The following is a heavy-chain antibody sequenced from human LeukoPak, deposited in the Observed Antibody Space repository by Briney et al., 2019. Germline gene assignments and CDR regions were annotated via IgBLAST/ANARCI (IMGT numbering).Heavy chain of an antibody. D-gene: IGHD3-9*01. J-gene: IGHJ1*01. CDR2: ISAYNGNT. CDR3: ARDQAATNTQVRFCLD. Sequence: AASVKVSCKASGYNFTSYGISWVRQAPGQGLEWMGWISAYNGNTNFAQKLQGRVTMTTDTSTSTAYMDLRSLRSDDTAVYYCARDQAATNTQVRFCLDWGQGTLVTVSS. V-gene: IGHV1-18*01. CDR1: GYNFTSYG.